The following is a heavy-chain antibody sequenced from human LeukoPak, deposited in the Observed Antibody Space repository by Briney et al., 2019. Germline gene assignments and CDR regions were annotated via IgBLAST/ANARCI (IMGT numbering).Heavy chain of an antibody. Sequence: GGSLRLSCTASGFTFSSHIMNWVRQAPGKGLEWVSFTTSSSTTKHYADSVKGRFTISRDNAKNSLYLQMNSLRDEDTAVYYCARGRGDYAPELDYWGQGTLVTVSS. CDR3: ARGRGDYAPELDY. D-gene: IGHD4-17*01. CDR1: GFTFSSHI. CDR2: TTSSSTTK. J-gene: IGHJ4*02. V-gene: IGHV3-48*02.